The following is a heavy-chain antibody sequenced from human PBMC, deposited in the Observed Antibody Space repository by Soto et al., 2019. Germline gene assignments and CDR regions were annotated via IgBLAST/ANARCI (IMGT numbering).Heavy chain of an antibody. J-gene: IGHJ4*02. D-gene: IGHD5-12*01. V-gene: IGHV3-33*01. CDR3: ARDPYGYSGYDLPDY. CDR1: GFTFSSYG. CDR2: IWYDGSKK. Sequence: QVQLVESGGGVVQPGRSLRLSCAASGFTFSSYGMHWVRQAPGKGLEWVAVIWYDGSKKYYADSVKGRFTISRDNSKNTMYLKMNSLRAEDTAVYYCARDPYGYSGYDLPDYWGQGTLVTVSS.